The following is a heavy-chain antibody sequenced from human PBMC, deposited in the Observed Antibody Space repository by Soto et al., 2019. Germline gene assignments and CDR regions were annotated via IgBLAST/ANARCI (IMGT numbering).Heavy chain of an antibody. D-gene: IGHD5-18*01. CDR2: ISYDGSNK. J-gene: IGHJ6*02. CDR3: ARDYSPEGTHHYYFGMDV. Sequence: QVQLVESGGGGVKLGRSRKFSGADLGFKFGGLPWNGVRRAPGRGLEGVEVISYDGSNKYYADSVKGRFTMSRDNSKNTMYLQMDSLRAEDTAVYYCARDYSPEGTHHYYFGMDVWGQGTTVTVSS. V-gene: IGHV3-30-3*01. CDR1: GFKFGGLP.